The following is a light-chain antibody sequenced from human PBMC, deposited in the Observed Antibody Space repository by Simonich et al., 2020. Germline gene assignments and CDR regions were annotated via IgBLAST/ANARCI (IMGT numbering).Light chain of an antibody. CDR1: QSVIYSSNNKNY. CDR2: CAS. V-gene: IGKV4-1*01. CDR3: QQYYSTPYT. Sequence: DIVMTQSPDSLAVSLGEGATINCKSSQSVIYSSNNKNYLAWYQQEPGQPPKLLIYCASTRESGVPDRFSGSGSGTDFTLTISSLQAEDVAVYYCQQYYSTPYTFGQGTKLEIK. J-gene: IGKJ2*01.